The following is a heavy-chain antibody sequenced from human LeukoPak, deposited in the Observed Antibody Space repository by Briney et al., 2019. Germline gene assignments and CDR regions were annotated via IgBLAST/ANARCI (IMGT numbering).Heavy chain of an antibody. CDR3: ARGKTSDDIVEDAFDI. CDR2: LYSGGGA. D-gene: IGHD2-15*01. J-gene: IGHJ3*02. Sequence: GGSLRLSCAASGFSVNTNYMTWVRQAPGKGLEWVSVLYSGGGAYYADSVKDRFTISRDYSQNTLLLQMNSLRAEDTALYYCARGKTSDDIVEDAFDIWGQGTMVAVSS. CDR1: GFSVNTNY. V-gene: IGHV3-66*01.